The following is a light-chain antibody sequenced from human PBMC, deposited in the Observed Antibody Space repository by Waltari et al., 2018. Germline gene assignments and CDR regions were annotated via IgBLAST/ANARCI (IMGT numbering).Light chain of an antibody. J-gene: IGKJ5*01. CDR2: GSS. V-gene: IGKV1-33*01. CDR3: QQYDSLPIT. Sequence: DIQMTQSPSSLSTSVGDRVTITCQASQDISNYLNWYQQKPGKAPKLLIYGSSNLETGVPSTFSGSGSGTDFTFTISSLQPEYIAIYYCQQYDSLPITFGQGTRLEIK. CDR1: QDISNY.